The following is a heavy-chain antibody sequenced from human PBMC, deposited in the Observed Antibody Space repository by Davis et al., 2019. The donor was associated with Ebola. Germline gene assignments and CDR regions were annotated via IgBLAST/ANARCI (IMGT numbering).Heavy chain of an antibody. CDR1: GYTFTSYA. Sequence: ASVKVSCKASGYTFTSYAMHWVRQAPGQRLEWMGWINAGNGNTKYSQKFQGRVTITRDTSASTAYMELSSLRSEDTAVYYCARGGDHSYGYFLYYYYGMDVWGQGTTVTVSS. J-gene: IGHJ6*02. CDR2: INAGNGNT. V-gene: IGHV1-3*01. D-gene: IGHD5-18*01. CDR3: ARGGDHSYGYFLYYYYGMDV.